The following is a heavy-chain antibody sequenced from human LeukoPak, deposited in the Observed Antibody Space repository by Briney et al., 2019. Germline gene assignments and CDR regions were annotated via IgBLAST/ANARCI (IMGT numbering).Heavy chain of an antibody. J-gene: IGHJ4*02. CDR2: ISSSSSYI. Sequence: GGSLRLSCAASGFTFSCYSMNWVRQAPGKGLELVSSISSSSSYIYYAYSVKGRFTISRDNAKNSLYLQMNSLRAEDTAVYYCARDPLYCSSTSCFIDYWGQETLVTVSS. CDR3: ARDPLYCSSTSCFIDY. CDR1: GFTFSCYS. D-gene: IGHD2-2*01. V-gene: IGHV3-21*01.